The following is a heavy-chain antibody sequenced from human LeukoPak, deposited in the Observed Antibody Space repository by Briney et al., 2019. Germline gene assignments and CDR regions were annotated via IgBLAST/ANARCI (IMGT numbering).Heavy chain of an antibody. CDR2: INHSGST. D-gene: IGHD5-18*01. CDR1: GGSFSGYY. CDR3: ARGRGYSYGPRVDY. Sequence: SETLSLTCAVYGGSFSGYYWSWVRQPPGKGLEWIGEINHSGSTNYNPSLKSRVTISVDTSKNQFSLKLSSVTAADTAVYYCARGRGYSYGPRVDYWGQGTLVTVSS. J-gene: IGHJ4*02. V-gene: IGHV4-34*01.